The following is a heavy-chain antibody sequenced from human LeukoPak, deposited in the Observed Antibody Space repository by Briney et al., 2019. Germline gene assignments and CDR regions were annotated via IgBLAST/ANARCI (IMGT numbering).Heavy chain of an antibody. J-gene: IGHJ6*04. CDR3: ARDHYDILTGYYNYYYYGMDV. CDR2: ISSSSSYI. V-gene: IGHV3-21*01. CDR1: GFTFSSYS. Sequence: PGGSPRLSCAASGFTFSSYSMNWVRQAPGKGLEWVSSISSSSSYIYYADSVKGRFTISRDNAKNSLYLQMNSLRAEDTAAYYCARDHYDILTGYYNYYYYGMDVWGKGTTVTVSS. D-gene: IGHD3-9*01.